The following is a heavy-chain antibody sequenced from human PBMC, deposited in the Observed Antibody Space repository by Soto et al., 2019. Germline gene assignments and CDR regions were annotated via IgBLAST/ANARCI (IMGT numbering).Heavy chain of an antibody. Sequence: GGSLRLSCAASGFTFSSYAMSWVRQAPGKGLEWVSAISGSGGSTYYADSVKGRFTISRDNSKNTLYLQMNSLRAEDTAVYYCAKYGKRAFIAVAGTGMDVWGQGTTVTVSS. CDR2: ISGSGGST. V-gene: IGHV3-23*01. D-gene: IGHD6-19*01. CDR3: AKYGKRAFIAVAGTGMDV. J-gene: IGHJ6*02. CDR1: GFTFSSYA.